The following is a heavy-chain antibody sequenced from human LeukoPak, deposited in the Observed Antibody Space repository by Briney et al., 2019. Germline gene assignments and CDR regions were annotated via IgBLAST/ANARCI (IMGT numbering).Heavy chain of an antibody. V-gene: IGHV4-59*12. CDR2: IYYRGST. J-gene: IGHJ6*03. Sequence: ASETLSLTCTVSGGSISSFQWSWIRQPPGKGLEWIGYIYYRGSTNYNPSLKSRVTISVDTSKNQFSLQLNSVTPEDTAVYYCARTVWFGVRYYYYYMDVWGKGTTVTVSS. CDR1: GGSISSFQ. D-gene: IGHD3-10*01. CDR3: ARTVWFGVRYYYYYMDV.